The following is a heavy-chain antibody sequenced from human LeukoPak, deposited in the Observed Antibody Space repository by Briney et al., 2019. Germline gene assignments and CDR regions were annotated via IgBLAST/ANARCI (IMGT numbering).Heavy chain of an antibody. V-gene: IGHV3-23*01. CDR2: ISGSGGST. J-gene: IGHJ4*02. CDR1: GFTFSSYA. D-gene: IGHD4-17*01. CDR3: AKSAHWTVTPENYFDY. Sequence: GGSLRLSCAVSGFTFSSYAMSWVRQAQGKGLEWVSAISGSGGSTYYADSVKGRFTISRDNSKNTLYLQMNSLRAEDTAVYYCAKSAHWTVTPENYFDYWGQGTLVTVSS.